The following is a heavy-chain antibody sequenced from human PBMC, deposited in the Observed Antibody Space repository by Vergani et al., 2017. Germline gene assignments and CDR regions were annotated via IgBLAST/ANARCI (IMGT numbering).Heavy chain of an antibody. J-gene: IGHJ6*03. V-gene: IGHV4-4*02. D-gene: IGHD3-10*01. CDR1: GGSISSSNW. CDR2: IYHSGST. Sequence: QVQLQESGPGLVKPSGTLSLTCADSGGSISSSNWWSWVRQPPGKGLEWIGEIYHSGSTNYNPSLKSRVTISEAKSKNQFSLKLSSVTAADTAVYYCARRPQFQGVIISNYYYYMDVWGKGTTVTVSS. CDR3: ARRPQFQGVIISNYYYYMDV.